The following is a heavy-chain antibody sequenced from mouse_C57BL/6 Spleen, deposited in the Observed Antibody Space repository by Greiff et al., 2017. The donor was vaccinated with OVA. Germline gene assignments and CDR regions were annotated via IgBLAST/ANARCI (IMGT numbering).Heavy chain of an antibody. V-gene: IGHV1-50*01. D-gene: IGHD4-1*01. Sequence: QVQLQQPGAELVKPGASVKLSCKASGYTFTSYWMQWVKQRPGQGLEWIGEIDPSDSYTNYNQKFKGKATLTVDTASSTDYMQLSSLTSEDSAVYYCARLTVYWYFDVGGTGTTVTVSS. CDR1: GYTFTSYW. J-gene: IGHJ1*03. CDR2: IDPSDSYT. CDR3: ARLTVYWYFDV.